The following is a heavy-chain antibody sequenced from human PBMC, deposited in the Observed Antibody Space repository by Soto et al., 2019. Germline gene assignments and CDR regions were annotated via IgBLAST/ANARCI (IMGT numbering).Heavy chain of an antibody. CDR3: ARDLGKGYNSSSWYPNYGMDV. CDR2: ISYDGSNK. Sequence: GGSLRLSCAASGFTFSSYAMHWVRQAPGKGLEWVAVISYDGSNKYYADSVKGRFTISRDNSKNTLYLQMNSLRAEDTAVYYCARDLGKGYNSSSWYPNYGMDVWGQGTTVTVSS. CDR1: GFTFSSYA. J-gene: IGHJ6*02. V-gene: IGHV3-30-3*01. D-gene: IGHD6-13*01.